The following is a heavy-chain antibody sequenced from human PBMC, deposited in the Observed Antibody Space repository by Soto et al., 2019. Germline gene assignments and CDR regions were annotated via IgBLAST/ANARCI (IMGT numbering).Heavy chain of an antibody. Sequence: SETLSLTCTVSGGSISSSSYYWGWIRQPPGKGLEWIGSIYYSGSTYYNPSLKSRVTISVDTSKNQFSLKLSSVTAADTAVYYCARGPPYDFWSGYYVWFDPWGQGTLVTVS. V-gene: IGHV4-39*01. D-gene: IGHD3-3*01. CDR1: GGSISSSSYY. CDR2: IYYSGST. CDR3: ARGPPYDFWSGYYVWFDP. J-gene: IGHJ5*02.